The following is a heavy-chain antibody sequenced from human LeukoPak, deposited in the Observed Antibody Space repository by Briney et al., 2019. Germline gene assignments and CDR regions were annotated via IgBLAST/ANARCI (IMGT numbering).Heavy chain of an antibody. Sequence: TGGSLRLSYAASGFTFSSCAMSWVRQARGKGLEWVSAISGSGGSTYYADSVKGRFTISRDNSKNTLYLQMNSLRAEDTAVYYCAKDWAVAAAGLDENYWGQGTLVTVSS. CDR1: GFTFSSCA. CDR3: AKDWAVAAAGLDENY. CDR2: ISGSGGST. J-gene: IGHJ4*02. D-gene: IGHD6-13*01. V-gene: IGHV3-23*01.